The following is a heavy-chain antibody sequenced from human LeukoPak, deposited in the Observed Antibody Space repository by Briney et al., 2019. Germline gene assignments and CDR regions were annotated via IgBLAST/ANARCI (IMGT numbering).Heavy chain of an antibody. J-gene: IGHJ4*01. D-gene: IGHD1-20*01. CDR1: GFTFSSYW. V-gene: IGHV3-7*01. CDR2: VKQDGSEK. CDR3: ARDFNWNLDY. Sequence: QPGGSLRLSCAASGFTFSSYWMSWVRQAPGKGLEWVASVKQDGSEKYSVDSVRGRFTISRDNAKNSLYLQMNSPRAEDTAVYYCARDFNWNLDYWGQGTLVTVCS.